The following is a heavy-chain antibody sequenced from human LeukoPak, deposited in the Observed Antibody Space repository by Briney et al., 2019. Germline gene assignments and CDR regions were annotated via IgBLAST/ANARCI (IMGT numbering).Heavy chain of an antibody. Sequence: PGRSLRLSCAASGFTFSSYGMHWVRQAPGKGLEWVAVIWYDGSDKYYADSVKGRFTISRDNSKNTLYLQMNSLRAEDTAVYYCARRYSSGSYAPSDYWGQGTLVTVSS. J-gene: IGHJ4*02. CDR1: GFTFSSYG. CDR2: IWYDGSDK. D-gene: IGHD3-10*01. V-gene: IGHV3-33*01. CDR3: ARRYSSGSYAPSDY.